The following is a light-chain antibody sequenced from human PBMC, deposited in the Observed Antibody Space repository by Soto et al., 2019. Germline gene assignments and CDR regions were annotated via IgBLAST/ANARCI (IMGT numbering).Light chain of an antibody. CDR2: GAS. Sequence: EIVLTDSPCTLSLSPGERATLACRASQSVSNNYLAWYQQKPGQAPRLLIYGASNRATGIPDRFSGSGSGTVFTLTISRLEPEDFAVYYCQQYGSSGTFGQGTKVDIK. J-gene: IGKJ1*01. CDR3: QQYGSSGT. CDR1: QSVSNNY. V-gene: IGKV3-20*01.